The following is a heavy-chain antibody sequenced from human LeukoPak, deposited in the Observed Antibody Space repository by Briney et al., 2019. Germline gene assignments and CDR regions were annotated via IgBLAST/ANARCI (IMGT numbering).Heavy chain of an antibody. CDR3: ARQTRLLWFGELSTP. V-gene: IGHV4-39*01. D-gene: IGHD3-10*01. CDR2: IYYSGST. CDR1: GGSISSSSYY. Sequence: PSETLSLTCTVSGGSISSSSYYWGWIRQPPGTGLEWIGSIYYSGSTYYNPSLKSRVTISVDTSKNQFSLKLSSVTAADTAVYYCARQTRLLWFGELSTPWGQGTLVTVSS. J-gene: IGHJ5*02.